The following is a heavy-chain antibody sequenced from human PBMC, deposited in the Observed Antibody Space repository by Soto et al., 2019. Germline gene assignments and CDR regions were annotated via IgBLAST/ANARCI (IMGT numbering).Heavy chain of an antibody. CDR3: ARGPSGDKVDY. D-gene: IGHD1-26*01. CDR2: IYNSGST. CDR1: GGSINNNGYF. J-gene: IGHJ4*02. Sequence: QVQLQESGPGVVEPSQTLSLTCTVSGGSINNNGYFWSWIRQPPGSGLEWIGQIYNSGSTYSNPSLKSRLTISVDTSKNQFSLKLSSVTAADTAVYYCARGPSGDKVDYWGQGTLVTVSS. V-gene: IGHV4-30-4*01.